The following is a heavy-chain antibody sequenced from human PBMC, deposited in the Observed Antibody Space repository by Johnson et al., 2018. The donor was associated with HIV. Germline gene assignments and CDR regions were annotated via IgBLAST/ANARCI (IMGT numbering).Heavy chain of an antibody. V-gene: IGHV3-7*05. CDR1: GLTFSGYW. CDR3: ARELGGSSLPFGAFDI. J-gene: IGHJ3*02. D-gene: IGHD6-13*01. CDR2: IKQDGSQK. Sequence: MQLVESGGGLVQPGGSLRLSCAASGLTFSGYWMSWVRQAPGKGLEWVANIKQDGSQKYYVDSVKGRFTISRDNAKNSVYLQMNSLRAEDTAVYYCARELGGSSLPFGAFDIRGQGTMVTVSS.